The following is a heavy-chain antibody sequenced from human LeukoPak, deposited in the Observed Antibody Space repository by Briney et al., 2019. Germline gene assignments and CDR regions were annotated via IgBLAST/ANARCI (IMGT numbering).Heavy chain of an antibody. D-gene: IGHD1-26*01. CDR1: GFTFSSSA. Sequence: GGSLRLSCAASGFTFSSSAMSWVRQAPGKGLEWVAAISDTGRLSYCADSVNGRFTISRDNSKNTLSLQMNSLRAEDTAVFYCARTQYSGSKLDYWGQGILVTVSS. J-gene: IGHJ4*02. CDR2: ISDTGRLS. CDR3: ARTQYSGSKLDY. V-gene: IGHV3-23*01.